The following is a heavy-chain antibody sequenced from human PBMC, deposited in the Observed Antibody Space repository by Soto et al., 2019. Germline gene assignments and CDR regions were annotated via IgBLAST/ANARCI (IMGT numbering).Heavy chain of an antibody. J-gene: IGHJ3*02. D-gene: IGHD5-12*01. V-gene: IGHV4-59*01. CDR2: IYYSGNT. Sequence: PSETLSLTCTVSGGSLSSYYWSWIRQPPGKGLEWIGYIYYSGNTNYNPSLKSRVTISVDTSKNQFSLKLKSVTAADTAVYYCARVATTPRNDAFDIWGQGTMVTVSS. CDR3: ARVATTPRNDAFDI. CDR1: GGSLSSYY.